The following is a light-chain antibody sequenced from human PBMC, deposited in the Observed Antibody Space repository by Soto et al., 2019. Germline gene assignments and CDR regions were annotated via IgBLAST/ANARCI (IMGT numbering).Light chain of an antibody. J-gene: IGLJ3*02. CDR3: CSHAGTSTWV. CDR1: SSDVGGYNY. Sequence: QSALTQPRSVSGSPGQSVTISCTGTSSDVGGYNYVSWYQQHPGKAPKIVISEVSRRPSGVPDRFSGSKSGNTASLTISGLQPDDEADYYCCSHAGTSTWVFGGGTQLTVL. V-gene: IGLV2-11*01. CDR2: EVS.